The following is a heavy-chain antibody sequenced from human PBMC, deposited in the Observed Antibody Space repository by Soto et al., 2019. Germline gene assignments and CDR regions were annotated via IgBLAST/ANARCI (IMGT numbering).Heavy chain of an antibody. CDR2: ITGSSGHK. D-gene: IGHD3-10*01. Sequence: GGSLRLSCTASGFTFSTYSLNWVRQAPGKGLEWVSFITGSSGHKFYADSLRGRFTISRDNAKNSLYLQMNNLRAEDTAIYYCARDGEAHFGLDVWGQGTTVTVSS. V-gene: IGHV3-21*01. CDR3: ARDGEAHFGLDV. CDR1: GFTFSTYS. J-gene: IGHJ6*02.